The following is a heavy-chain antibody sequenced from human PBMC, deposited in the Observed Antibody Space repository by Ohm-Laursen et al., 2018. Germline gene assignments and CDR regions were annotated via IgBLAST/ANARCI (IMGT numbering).Heavy chain of an antibody. Sequence: SLRLSCAASGFTFSSYEMNWVRQAPGKGLEWVSYISSSGSTIYYADSVKGRFTISRDNAKNSLYLQMNSLRAEDTAVYYCARGGGSGSYYNANDAFDIWGQGTMVTVSS. CDR3: ARGGGSGSYYNANDAFDI. J-gene: IGHJ3*02. D-gene: IGHD3-10*01. CDR2: ISSSGSTI. V-gene: IGHV3-48*03. CDR1: GFTFSSYE.